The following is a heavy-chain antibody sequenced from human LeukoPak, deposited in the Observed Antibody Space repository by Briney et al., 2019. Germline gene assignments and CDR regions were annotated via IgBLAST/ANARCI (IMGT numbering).Heavy chain of an antibody. CDR2: FQYSGST. D-gene: IGHD4-17*01. Sequence: PSETLSLTCTVSGXSINSFHWNWIRQSPGKGLESIGYFQYSGSTNYNPFRKSRVTIYLDTSRNGISLKLTAVTAADTHVDHSAREDGDSASCFDPWGQGTLVTVSS. J-gene: IGHJ5*02. CDR1: GXSINSFH. V-gene: IGHV4-59*01. CDR3: AREDGDSASCFDP.